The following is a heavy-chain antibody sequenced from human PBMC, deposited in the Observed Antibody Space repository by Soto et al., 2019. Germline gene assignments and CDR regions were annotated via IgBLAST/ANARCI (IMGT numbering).Heavy chain of an antibody. D-gene: IGHD3-22*01. Sequence: QVQLQESGPGLVKPSGTLSLTCAVSGGSISSSNWWSWVRQPPGKGLEWIGEIYHSGSTNYNPSLKRRGTISVDKSKNQFSLKLSSVTAAATAVYYCASSPYYPYGNWFDPWGQGTLVTVSS. J-gene: IGHJ5*02. CDR1: GGSISSSNW. CDR2: IYHSGST. V-gene: IGHV4-4*02. CDR3: ASSPYYPYGNWFDP.